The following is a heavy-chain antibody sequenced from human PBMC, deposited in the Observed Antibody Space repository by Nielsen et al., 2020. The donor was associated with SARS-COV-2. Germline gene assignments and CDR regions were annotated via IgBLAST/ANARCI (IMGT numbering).Heavy chain of an antibody. D-gene: IGHD2-2*01. CDR2: IYYSGST. CDR3: ARQVVVVPAAIWVRGVGDWYFDL. CDR1: GGSISSYY. V-gene: IGHV4-59*08. Sequence: GSLRLSCTVSGGSISSYYWSWIRQPPGKGLEWIGYIYYSGSTNYNPSLKSRVTISVDTSKNQFSLKLSSVTAADTAVYYCARQVVVVPAAIWVRGVGDWYFDLWGRGTLVTVSS. J-gene: IGHJ2*01.